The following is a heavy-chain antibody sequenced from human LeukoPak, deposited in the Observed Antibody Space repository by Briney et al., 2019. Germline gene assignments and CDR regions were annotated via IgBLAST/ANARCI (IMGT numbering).Heavy chain of an antibody. J-gene: IGHJ4*02. D-gene: IGHD2-2*01. CDR1: GFTFSDYY. Sequence: PGGSLRLFCAASGFTFSDYYMLWISRARGKGREWVSAISGSGGSTYCADSVKGGFTISRDNSKNTLYLQMNSLRAEDTAVYYCAKSRPDIVVVPAGLSFDYWGQGTLVTVSS. V-gene: IGHV3-23*01. CDR3: AKSRPDIVVVPAGLSFDY. CDR2: ISGSGGST.